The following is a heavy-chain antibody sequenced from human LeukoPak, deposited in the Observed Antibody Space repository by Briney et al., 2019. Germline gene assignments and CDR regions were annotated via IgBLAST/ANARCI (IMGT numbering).Heavy chain of an antibody. V-gene: IGHV1-2*02. CDR3: AREELSGSSTSCCSGLGY. Sequence: ASVKVSCKASGYTFSDYYMHWVRQAPGRGLEWMGWINPNSGGTNYAQKFQGRVTMTRDTSISTASMELSRLRSDDTAVYHCAREELSGSSTSCCSGLGYWGQGALVTVSS. J-gene: IGHJ4*02. D-gene: IGHD2-2*01. CDR2: INPNSGGT. CDR1: GYTFSDYY.